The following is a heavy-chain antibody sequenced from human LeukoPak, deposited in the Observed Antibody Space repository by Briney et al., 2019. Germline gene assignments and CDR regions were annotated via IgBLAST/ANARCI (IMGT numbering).Heavy chain of an antibody. CDR3: AKLGEFGGVIALYYFDY. Sequence: GGSLRLSCVASEFTFSSYVMSWVRQAPGKGLQWVSSINDSGDDTSYADPVKGRFTISRDNSKNTLYLQMNSLRVEDTAVYYCAKLGEFGGVIALYYFDYWGQGTLVIVSS. D-gene: IGHD3-16*02. CDR1: EFTFSSYV. V-gene: IGHV3-23*01. CDR2: INDSGDDT. J-gene: IGHJ4*02.